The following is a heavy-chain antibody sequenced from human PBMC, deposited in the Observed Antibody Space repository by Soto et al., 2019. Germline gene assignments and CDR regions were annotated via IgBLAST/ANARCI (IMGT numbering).Heavy chain of an antibody. Sequence: ARGALRLSCAGSGFTLGDYTLHWGRQTPGKGLEWVSLISWDGGSTYYADSVKGRFTISRDNSKNSLYLQMNSLRTEDTALYYCANYIEQAYYYGMYVWGQGTTVTVSS. J-gene: IGHJ6*02. D-gene: IGHD6-13*01. CDR2: ISWDGGST. V-gene: IGHV3-43*01. CDR1: GFTLGDYT. CDR3: ANYIEQAYYYGMYV.